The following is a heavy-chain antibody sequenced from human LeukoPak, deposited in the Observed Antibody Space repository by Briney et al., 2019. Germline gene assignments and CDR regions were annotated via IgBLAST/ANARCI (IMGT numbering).Heavy chain of an antibody. CDR1: GGSISSYY. D-gene: IGHD1-26*01. Sequence: SETLSLTCTVSGGSISSYYWSWIRQPAGRGLEWIGRIYTSGSTNYNPSLKSRVTMSVDTSKNQFSLKLSSVTAADTAVYYCARAPIFGVGPTPLYYFDYWGQGTLVTVSS. CDR3: ARAPIFGVGPTPLYYFDY. CDR2: IYTSGST. J-gene: IGHJ4*02. V-gene: IGHV4-4*07.